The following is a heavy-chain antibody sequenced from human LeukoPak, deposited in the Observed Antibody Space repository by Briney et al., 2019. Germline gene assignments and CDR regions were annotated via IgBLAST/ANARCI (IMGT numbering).Heavy chain of an antibody. Sequence: ASVKVSCKAFGYTFTSYGISWVRQAPGQGLEWMGWISAYNGNTNYAQRLQGRVTMTTDTSTSTAYMELRSPRSDDTAVYYCARDYYDSSGYPPFDYWGQGTLVTVSS. V-gene: IGHV1-18*01. D-gene: IGHD3-22*01. CDR1: GYTFTSYG. J-gene: IGHJ4*02. CDR3: ARDYYDSSGYPPFDY. CDR2: ISAYNGNT.